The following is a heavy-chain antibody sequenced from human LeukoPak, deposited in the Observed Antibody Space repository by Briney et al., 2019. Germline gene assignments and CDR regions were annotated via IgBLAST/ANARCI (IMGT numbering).Heavy chain of an antibody. J-gene: IGHJ4*02. V-gene: IGHV4-34*01. CDR2: INHSGST. Sequence: SETLSLTCAVYGGSFSGYYWSWIRQPPGKGLEWIGEINHSGSTNYNPSLKSRVTISVDTSKNQFSLKLSSVTAADTAVYYCARPVTYGSSSSEAFDYWGQGTLVTVSS. CDR3: ARPVTYGSSSSEAFDY. CDR1: GGSFSGYY. D-gene: IGHD6-6*01.